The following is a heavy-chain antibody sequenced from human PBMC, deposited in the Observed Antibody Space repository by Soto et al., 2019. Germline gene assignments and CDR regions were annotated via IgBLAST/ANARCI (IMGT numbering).Heavy chain of an antibody. CDR2: INPNSGGT. CDR3: ARELGYDILTGYYNRPYAFDI. Sequence: ASVKVSCTASGYTFTGYYMHWVRQAPGQGLEWMGWINPNSGGTNYAQKFQGWVTMTRDTSISTAYMELSRLRSDDTAVYYCARELGYDILTGYYNRPYAFDIWGQGTMVTVSS. J-gene: IGHJ3*02. D-gene: IGHD3-9*01. V-gene: IGHV1-2*04. CDR1: GYTFTGYY.